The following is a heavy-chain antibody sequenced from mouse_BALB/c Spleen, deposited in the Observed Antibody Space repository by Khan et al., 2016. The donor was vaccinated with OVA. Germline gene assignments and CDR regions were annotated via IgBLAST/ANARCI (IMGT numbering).Heavy chain of an antibody. CDR1: GYSFTGYN. CDR2: IDPYYGGA. V-gene: IGHV1-42*01. Sequence: VQLKESGPELEKPGASVKISCKASGYSFTGYNMNWVKQSTGKSLEWIGNIDPYYGGATYNQKFKGKATLTVDKSSSIDYMQLKSLTSEDSAFYYCARGYGNYVRYYFDYWGQGTTLTVSS. J-gene: IGHJ2*01. CDR3: ARGYGNYVRYYFDY. D-gene: IGHD2-10*02.